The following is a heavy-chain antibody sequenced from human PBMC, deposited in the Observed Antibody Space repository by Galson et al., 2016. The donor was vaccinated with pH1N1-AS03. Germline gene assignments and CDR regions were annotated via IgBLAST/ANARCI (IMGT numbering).Heavy chain of an antibody. CDR1: GGSISTYF. Sequence: ETLSLTCTVSGGSISTYFWSWIRQPAGKGLEWIGHIHTSGSTNYSPSLKSRVIMSVGTSKNHFSLNLTSVTAADTAVYYCARGFLEWPHYFDYWGQGTLVTVSS. CDR3: ARGFLEWPHYFDY. V-gene: IGHV4-4*07. J-gene: IGHJ4*02. D-gene: IGHD3-3*01. CDR2: IHTSGST.